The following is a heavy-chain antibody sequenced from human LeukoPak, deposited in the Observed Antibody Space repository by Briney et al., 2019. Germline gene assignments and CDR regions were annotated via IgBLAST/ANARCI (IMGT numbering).Heavy chain of an antibody. V-gene: IGHV3-7*01. CDR2: IKPDGSGK. CDR3: ATEYSNGWYTDGQH. D-gene: IGHD6-19*01. CDR1: GFSFSSNW. Sequence: GGPLRLSCAASGFSFSSNWMSWVRQVPGKGLEWVANIKPDGSGKYYVDSVKGRFTISRDNAKNSLYLQMNSLRAEDTAVYYCATEYSNGWYTDGQHWGQGTLVTVSS. J-gene: IGHJ1*01.